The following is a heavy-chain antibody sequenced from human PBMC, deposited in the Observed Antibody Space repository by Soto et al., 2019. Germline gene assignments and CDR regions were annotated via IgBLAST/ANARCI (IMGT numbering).Heavy chain of an antibody. Sequence: GGSLRLSCAASGFTFSSYAMSWVRQAPGKGLEWVSAISGSGGSTYYADSVKGRFTISRDNSKNTLYLQMNSLRAEDTAVYYCAKGPSGRQLVFIPILFDYWGQGTLVTVSS. CDR3: AKGPSGRQLVFIPILFDY. D-gene: IGHD6-6*01. CDR1: GFTFSSYA. V-gene: IGHV3-23*01. CDR2: ISGSGGST. J-gene: IGHJ4*02.